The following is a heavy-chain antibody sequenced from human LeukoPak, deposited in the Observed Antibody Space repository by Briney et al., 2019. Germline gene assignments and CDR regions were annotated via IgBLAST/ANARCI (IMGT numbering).Heavy chain of an antibody. CDR3: ARDRSSGNY. CDR1: GFTFSSYG. V-gene: IGHV3-7*01. D-gene: IGHD1-14*01. CDR2: IKQDGSEK. J-gene: IGHJ4*02. Sequence: PGGSLRLSCAASGFTFSSYGMHWVRQAPGKGLEWVANIKQDGSEKYYVDSVKGRFTISRDNAKNSLYLQMNSLRAEDTAVYYCARDRSSGNYWGQGTLVTVSS.